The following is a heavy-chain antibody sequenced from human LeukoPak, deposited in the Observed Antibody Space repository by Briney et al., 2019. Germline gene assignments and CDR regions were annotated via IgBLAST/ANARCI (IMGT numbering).Heavy chain of an antibody. D-gene: IGHD2-2*01. CDR1: GGSINSSSYY. J-gene: IGHJ4*02. Sequence: SETLSLTCTVSGGSINSSSYYWGWIRQPPGKGLEWIGSIYYSGSTYYNPSLKSRVTISVDTSKNQFSLKLSSVTAADTAVCYCARQLGYCSSTSCYADKVDYWGQGTLVTVSS. CDR2: IYYSGST. V-gene: IGHV4-39*01. CDR3: ARQLGYCSSTSCYADKVDY.